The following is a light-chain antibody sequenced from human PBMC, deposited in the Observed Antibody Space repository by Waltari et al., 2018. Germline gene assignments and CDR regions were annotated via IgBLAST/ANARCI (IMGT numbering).Light chain of an antibody. V-gene: IGLV3-19*01. J-gene: IGLJ3*02. CDR1: SLRTSY. Sequence: SSELTQGPAVSVDLGQTVKITCQGDSLRTSYASWYQLKPGQAPVLVLFGKEKRPSGIPDRFSGYSSGTTSSLTITGAQAEDEADYYCHSRNGRNNEVVFGGGTKLTVL. CDR3: HSRNGRNNEVV. CDR2: GKE.